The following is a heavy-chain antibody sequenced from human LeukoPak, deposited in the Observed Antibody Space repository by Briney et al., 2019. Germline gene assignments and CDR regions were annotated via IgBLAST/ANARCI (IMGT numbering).Heavy chain of an antibody. Sequence: PSGTLSLTCAVSGGFISSSNWWCLVRQPPGKGLEWIGQIYHSGSTNYNPSLKSRVTISVDKSKNQFSLKLRSVTAADTAVYYCARPLSLGYCSGGSCYGRGAWFDRWGQGTLVTVSS. D-gene: IGHD2-15*01. V-gene: IGHV4-4*02. CDR1: GGFISSSNW. CDR3: ARPLSLGYCSGGSCYGRGAWFDR. J-gene: IGHJ5*02. CDR2: IYHSGST.